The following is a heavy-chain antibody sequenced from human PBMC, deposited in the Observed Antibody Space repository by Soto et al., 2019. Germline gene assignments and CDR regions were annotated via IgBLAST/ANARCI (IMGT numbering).Heavy chain of an antibody. Sequence: QVQLVQSGAEVKKPGSSVKVSCKASGGTFSSYAISWVRQAPGQGLEWMGGIIPIFGTANYAQKFQGRVTITADESTSTAYMELSSLSAEDTAVYYCAREGGDSSGYYRRNFQLWGQGTLVTVSS. D-gene: IGHD3-22*01. V-gene: IGHV1-69*12. J-gene: IGHJ1*01. CDR1: GGTFSSYA. CDR3: AREGGDSSGYYRRNFQL. CDR2: IIPIFGTA.